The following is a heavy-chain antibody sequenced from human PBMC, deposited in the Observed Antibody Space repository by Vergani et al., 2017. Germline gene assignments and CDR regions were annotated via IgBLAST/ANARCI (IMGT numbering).Heavy chain of an antibody. V-gene: IGHV3-30*02. J-gene: IGHJ1*01. CDR1: GFTFRIYG. CDR3: TKAGQYDSDNFHDS. D-gene: IGHD3-22*01. Sequence: QVQLVESGGGVVPPGGSLRLSCIASGFTFRIYGMHWVRQAPGKGLEWVAFIRYDGTKRFYGDSVKGRFTISRDNSQTTVFLQMNSLRADDSAVYYCTKAGQYDSDNFHDSWGQGAQVTVAS. CDR2: IRYDGTKR.